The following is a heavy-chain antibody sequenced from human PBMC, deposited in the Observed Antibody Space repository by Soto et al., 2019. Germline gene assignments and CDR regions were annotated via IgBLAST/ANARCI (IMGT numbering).Heavy chain of an antibody. Sequence: SETLSITCTVSGGSVSSGSYYWTWIRQPPGKGLEWMGYIIFSGSTDYKPPLKSRVTISVDTSKNEFSLRLRSVTVADTAVYYCARQRIAASQYYFDYWGQGMLVTVSS. CDR1: GGSVSSGSYY. CDR2: IIFSGST. D-gene: IGHD6-13*01. V-gene: IGHV4-61*01. J-gene: IGHJ4*02. CDR3: ARQRIAASQYYFDY.